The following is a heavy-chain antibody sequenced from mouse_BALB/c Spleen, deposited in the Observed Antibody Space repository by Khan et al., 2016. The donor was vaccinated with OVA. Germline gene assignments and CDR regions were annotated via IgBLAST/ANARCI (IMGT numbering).Heavy chain of an antibody. V-gene: IGHV1S137*01. CDR1: GYTFTDFS. Sequence: QVQLQQSGAELVRPGGSVKISCKGSGYTFTDFSMHWVKQSHAKSLEWIGVISTYYGDSIYNQKFQGKATMTVDKSSSTAYVELARLTSEDSASYYCARGSGNFRFANWGRETLVTVSA. CDR2: ISTYYGDS. CDR3: ARGSGNFRFAN. D-gene: IGHD2-1*01. J-gene: IGHJ3*01.